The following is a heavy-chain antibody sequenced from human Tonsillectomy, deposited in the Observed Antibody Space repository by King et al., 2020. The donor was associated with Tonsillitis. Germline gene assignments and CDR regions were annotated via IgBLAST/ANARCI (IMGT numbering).Heavy chain of an antibody. D-gene: IGHD2-8*02. Sequence: VQLVESGGGLIQPGGSLRLSCAASGFTVSSNYMSWVRQAPGKGLEWVSVIYSGGSTYYADSVKGRFTISRDNSKNTLYLQMNSLRAEGTAVYYCAGDSSDAGGSLAFDIWGQGTMVTVSS. CDR2: IYSGGST. V-gene: IGHV3-53*01. CDR1: GFTVSSNY. J-gene: IGHJ3*02. CDR3: AGDSSDAGGSLAFDI.